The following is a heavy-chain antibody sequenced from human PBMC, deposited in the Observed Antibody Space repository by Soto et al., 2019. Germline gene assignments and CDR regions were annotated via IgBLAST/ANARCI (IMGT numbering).Heavy chain of an antibody. D-gene: IGHD6-13*01. CDR3: ARIGVGDSSSCYFRNGWFDP. CDR2: IYYSGST. V-gene: IGHV4-30-2*03. Sequence: SETLSLTCAVSGGSISSGGYSWSWIRQPPGKGLEWIGSIYYSGSTYYNPSLKSRVTISVDTSKNQFSLKLSSVTAADTAVYYCARIGVGDSSSCYFRNGWFDPWGQGTQVTVSS. CDR1: GGSISSGGYS. J-gene: IGHJ5*02.